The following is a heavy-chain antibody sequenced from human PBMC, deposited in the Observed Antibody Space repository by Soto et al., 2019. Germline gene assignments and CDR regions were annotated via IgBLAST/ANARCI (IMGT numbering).Heavy chain of an antibody. CDR3: ARSSIAAGPRCGFDP. D-gene: IGHD6-6*01. Sequence: SVKVSCKASGYTFSSYNMRWVRQAPGQGLEWMGRIIPRVGIANYAQKFQGRVTITTDTSTSTAYMELSSLRSEDTAVYYCARSSIAAGPRCGFDPRGQLSLFTVSS. CDR2: IIPRVGIA. CDR1: GYTFSSYN. J-gene: IGHJ5*02. V-gene: IGHV1-69*02.